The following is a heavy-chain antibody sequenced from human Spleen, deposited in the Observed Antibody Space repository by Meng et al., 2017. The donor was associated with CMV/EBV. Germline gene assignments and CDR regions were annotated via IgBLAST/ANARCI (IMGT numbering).Heavy chain of an antibody. CDR3: ARDYCSSTTCYRGTGAFDI. V-gene: IGHV3-30-3*01. J-gene: IGHJ3*02. D-gene: IGHD2-2*02. CDR1: GFTFSSYA. Sequence: GGSLRLSCAASGFTFSSYAMHWVRQAPGKGLECVAVISYDGSNKYYADSVKGRFTISRDNSKNTLYLQMNSLRAEDTAVYYCARDYCSSTTCYRGTGAFDIWGQGIMVTVSS. CDR2: ISYDGSNK.